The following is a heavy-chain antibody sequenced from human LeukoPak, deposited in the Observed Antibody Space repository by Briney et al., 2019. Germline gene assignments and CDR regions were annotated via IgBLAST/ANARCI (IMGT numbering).Heavy chain of an antibody. Sequence: GASVKVSCKASGYTFTGYYMHWVRHAPGQGLEWMGWINPNSGGTNYAQKFQGRVTMTRDTSISTAYMELSRLRSDDTAVYYCARVVYYGSGSYSPHFDYWGQGTLVTVSS. CDR3: ARVVYYGSGSYSPHFDY. CDR2: INPNSGGT. J-gene: IGHJ4*02. CDR1: GYTFTGYY. V-gene: IGHV1-2*02. D-gene: IGHD3-10*01.